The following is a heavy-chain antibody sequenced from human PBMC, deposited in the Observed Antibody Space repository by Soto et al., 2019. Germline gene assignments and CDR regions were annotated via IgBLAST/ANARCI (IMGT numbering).Heavy chain of an antibody. V-gene: IGHV1-18*01. D-gene: IGHD3-10*01. CDR3: ARGWHYYGSGSYRNNWFDP. J-gene: IGHJ5*02. CDR2: ISAYNGNT. Sequence: ASVKVSCKACGYTFTSYGISWVRQAPGQGLEWMGWISAYNGNTNYAQKLQSRVTMTTDTSTSTAYMELRSLRSDDTAVYYCARGWHYYGSGSYRNNWFDPWGQGTLVTVSS. CDR1: GYTFTSYG.